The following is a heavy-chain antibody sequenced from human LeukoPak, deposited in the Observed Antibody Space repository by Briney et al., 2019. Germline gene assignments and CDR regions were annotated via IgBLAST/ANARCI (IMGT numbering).Heavy chain of an antibody. CDR1: GFTFSSYA. V-gene: IGHV3-23*01. CDR3: AKDSPTGYSSGVAFDI. J-gene: IGHJ3*02. CDR2: ISGSGGST. D-gene: IGHD3-9*01. Sequence: GSLRLSCAASGFTFSSYAMSWVRQAPGKRLEWVSAISGSGGSTYYADSVKGRFTISRDNSKNTLYLQMNSLRAEDTAVYYCAKDSPTGYSSGVAFDIWGQGTMVTVSS.